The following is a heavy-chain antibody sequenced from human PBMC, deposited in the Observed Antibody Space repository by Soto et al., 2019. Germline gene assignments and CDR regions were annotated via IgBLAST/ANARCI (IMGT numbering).Heavy chain of an antibody. CDR2: IHYSGST. Sequence: LSLTCTVSGASIGSYYWSWIRQPPGKGLEWIGYIHYSGSTKYNPSLKSRVTISIDTSKNQFSLKLSSVTAADTAVYSCARVGWTTVGYYFDYWGLGALVTVSS. D-gene: IGHD4-17*01. CDR1: GASIGSYY. CDR3: ARVGWTTVGYYFDY. V-gene: IGHV4-59*01. J-gene: IGHJ4*02.